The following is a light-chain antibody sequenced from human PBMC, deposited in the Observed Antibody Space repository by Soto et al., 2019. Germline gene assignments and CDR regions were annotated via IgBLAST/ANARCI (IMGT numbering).Light chain of an antibody. V-gene: IGKV3-11*01. J-gene: IGKJ2*01. CDR3: QPRSNWYT. CDR2: DAS. CDR1: QSVSSY. Sequence: EIVLTQSPATLSLSPGERATLSCRASQSVSSYLAWYQQKPGQAPRLLIYDASNRATGIPARFSGSGSGTDFTLTISSLEPEDVAVYYCQPRSNWYTFGQGTKLEIK.